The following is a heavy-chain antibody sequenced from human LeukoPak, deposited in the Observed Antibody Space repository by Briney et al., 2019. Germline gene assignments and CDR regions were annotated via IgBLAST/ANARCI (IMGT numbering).Heavy chain of an antibody. CDR2: VNPNNGVT. V-gene: IGHV1-2*02. CDR1: EDTFTCYY. CDR3: ARDLSGSLNLNDY. J-gene: IGHJ4*02. Sequence: ASVRVSCKASEDTFTCYYIPWVRHAPGQGLEWMGWVNPNNGVTEYAQEFQGRVTMTRDTSLSTAYTELSRLRSDDTAVYYCARDLSGSLNLNDYWGQGTPVTVSS. D-gene: IGHD1-26*01.